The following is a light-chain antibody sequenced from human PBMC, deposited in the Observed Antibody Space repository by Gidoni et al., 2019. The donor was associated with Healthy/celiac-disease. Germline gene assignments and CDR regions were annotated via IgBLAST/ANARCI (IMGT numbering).Light chain of an antibody. CDR2: DVS. J-gene: IGLJ2*01. V-gene: IGLV2-14*01. CDR3: SSYTSSSTLVV. CDR1: SSDVGGYNY. Sequence: QSALTKPASVSGSPGQSITISCTRTSSDVGGYNYVSWYQQHPGKAPKLMIYDVSNRPSGVSNRFSGSKSGNTASLTISGLQAEDEADYYCSSYTSSSTLVVFGGGTKLTVL.